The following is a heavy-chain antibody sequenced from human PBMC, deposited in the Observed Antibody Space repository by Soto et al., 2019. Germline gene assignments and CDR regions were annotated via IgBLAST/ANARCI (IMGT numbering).Heavy chain of an antibody. CDR1: GGSISSGDYY. Sequence: QVQLQESGPGLVKPSQTLSLTCTVSGGSISSGDYYWSWIRQPPGKGLEWIGYIYYSGSTYYNPSRKSRVTISVDTSKNQFSLKLRSVTAADTAVYYCARNPIRYYDSSGYSGYFDYWGQGTLVTVSS. J-gene: IGHJ4*02. CDR2: IYYSGST. V-gene: IGHV4-30-4*01. CDR3: ARNPIRYYDSSGYSGYFDY. D-gene: IGHD3-22*01.